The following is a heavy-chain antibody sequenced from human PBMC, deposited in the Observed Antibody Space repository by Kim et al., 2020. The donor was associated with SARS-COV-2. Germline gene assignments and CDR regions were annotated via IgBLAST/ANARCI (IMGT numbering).Heavy chain of an antibody. CDR3: AKDSGSSWLSGDCYPDY. Sequence: GGSLRLSCAASGFTFSSYGMHWVRQAPGKGLEWVAVISYDGSNKYYADSVKGRFTISRDNSKNTLYLQMNSLRAEDTAVYYCAKDSGSSWLSGDCYPDYWGQGTLVTVSS. V-gene: IGHV3-30*18. CDR2: ISYDGSNK. J-gene: IGHJ4*02. CDR1: GFTFSSYG. D-gene: IGHD2-21*02.